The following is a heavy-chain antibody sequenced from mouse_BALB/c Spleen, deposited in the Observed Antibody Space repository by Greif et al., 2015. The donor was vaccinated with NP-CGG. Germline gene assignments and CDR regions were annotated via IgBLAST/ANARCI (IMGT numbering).Heavy chain of an antibody. CDR2: IYPGDGDT. Sequence: VQLQQSGAELVRPGSSVKISCKASGYAFSSYWMNWVKQRPGQGLEWIGQIYPGDGDTNYNGKFKGKATQTADKSSSTDYMQLSSLTSEDSAVYFCAREESWDEAMDYWGQGTSVTVSS. J-gene: IGHJ4*01. D-gene: IGHD4-1*01. V-gene: IGHV1-80*01. CDR3: AREESWDEAMDY. CDR1: GYAFSSYW.